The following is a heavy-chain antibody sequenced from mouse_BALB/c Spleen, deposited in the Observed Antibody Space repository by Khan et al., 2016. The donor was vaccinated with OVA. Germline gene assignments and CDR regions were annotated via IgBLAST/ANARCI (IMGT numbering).Heavy chain of an antibody. J-gene: IGHJ1*01. D-gene: IGHD2-14*01. CDR1: GFSFSTSG. V-gene: IGHV5-6-3*01. CDR3: AKIYYRYDEGYWYFDV. CDR2: INSNGGTS. Sequence: EVELVESGGVLVQPGGSLKLSCAASGFSFSTSGMSWVRQTADKRLELVATINSNGGTSYYPDSVGGRFTISRDNAKNTLHLQMSSLKSEDTAMYYCAKIYYRYDEGYWYFDVWGAGTTVTVSS.